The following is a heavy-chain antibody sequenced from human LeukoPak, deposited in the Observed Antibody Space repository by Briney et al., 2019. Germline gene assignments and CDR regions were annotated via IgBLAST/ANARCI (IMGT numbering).Heavy chain of an antibody. J-gene: IGHJ4*02. CDR2: TYYRSKWYN. CDR3: ARDLRGSGWLVSEGVFDY. V-gene: IGHV6-1*01. D-gene: IGHD6-19*01. CDR1: GDSVSSNSAA. Sequence: SQTLSLTCAISGDSVSSNSAAWNWIRQSPSRGLEWLGRTYYRSKWYNDYAVSVKSRITINPDTSKNQFSLQLNSVTPEDTAVYYCARDLRGSGWLVSEGVFDYWGQGTLVTVSS.